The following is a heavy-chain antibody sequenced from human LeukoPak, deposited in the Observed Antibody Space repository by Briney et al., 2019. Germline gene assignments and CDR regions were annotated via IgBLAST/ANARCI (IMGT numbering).Heavy chain of an antibody. J-gene: IGHJ3*02. CDR3: AGNYGDESRAFDT. Sequence: ASVKVSCKASGGTCSSYAISWVRQAPGQGLEWMGRIIPIFGTANYAQKFQGRVTITTDESTSTAYMELSSLRSEDTAVYYCAGNYGDESRAFDTWGQGTMVTVSS. CDR1: GGTCSSYA. CDR2: IIPIFGTA. D-gene: IGHD4-17*01. V-gene: IGHV1-69*05.